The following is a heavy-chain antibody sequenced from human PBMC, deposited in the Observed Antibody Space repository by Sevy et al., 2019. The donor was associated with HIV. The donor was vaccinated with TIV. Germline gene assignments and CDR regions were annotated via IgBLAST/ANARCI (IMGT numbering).Heavy chain of an antibody. Sequence: GGSLRLSCAASGFTFSSSIINWVRQAPGKGLEWVSSISGTGSTIYYADSVKGRFTISRDNAKNSLYLQMHSLRDEDTAVYYCARSDYGDYVGRFDPWGQGTLVTVSS. V-gene: IGHV3-48*02. D-gene: IGHD4-17*01. CDR1: GFTFSSSI. CDR3: ARSDYGDYVGRFDP. CDR2: ISGTGSTI. J-gene: IGHJ5*02.